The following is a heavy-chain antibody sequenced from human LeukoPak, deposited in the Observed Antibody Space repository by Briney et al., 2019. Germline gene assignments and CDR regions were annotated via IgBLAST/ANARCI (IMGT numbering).Heavy chain of an antibody. V-gene: IGHV1-2*02. CDR1: GCTFTAGYY. D-gene: IGHD3-22*01. Sequence: ASVKVSCKASGCTFTAGYYMHWVRQAPGQGLEWMGWINPNSGGTNYAQKFQGRVTMTRDTSISTAYMELSRLRSDDTAVYYCARDGHDSSALYPDYWGQGTLVTVSS. J-gene: IGHJ4*02. CDR3: ARDGHDSSALYPDY. CDR2: INPNSGGT.